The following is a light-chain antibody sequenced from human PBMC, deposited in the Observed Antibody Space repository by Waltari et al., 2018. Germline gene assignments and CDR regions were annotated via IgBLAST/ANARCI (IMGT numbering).Light chain of an antibody. CDR3: GTSTTTRNHV. CDR2: DVS. CDR1: SSDVGAFDY. J-gene: IGLJ1*01. V-gene: IGLV2-14*03. Sequence: QSALTQPASVSGSPGQSITSSCSGTSSDVGAFDYVCWYQQPPGKYPKLIIYDVSVRPSGVSNLFSGSKSGNTASLTISGLHTEDEADYYCGTSTTTRNHVFGTGTKVTVL.